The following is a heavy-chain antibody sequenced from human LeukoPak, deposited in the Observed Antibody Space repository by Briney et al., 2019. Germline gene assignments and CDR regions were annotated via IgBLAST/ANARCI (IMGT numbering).Heavy chain of an antibody. CDR1: GFTFSSYS. J-gene: IGHJ4*02. CDR2: ICHSGSSI. Sequence: PGGPLRLSCAASGFTFSSYSMNWVRQAPGKGLEWVSSICHSGSSIYYHDLLTGRFTISRDNAKNSHYLQMNSLRAEDAGVYFCVSRYCTDGVCHFGYWGQGTLVTVSS. D-gene: IGHD2-8*01. V-gene: IGHV3-21*01. CDR3: VSRYCTDGVCHFGY.